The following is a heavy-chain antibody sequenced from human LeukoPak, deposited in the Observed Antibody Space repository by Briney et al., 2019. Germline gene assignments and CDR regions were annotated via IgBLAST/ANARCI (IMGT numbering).Heavy chain of an antibody. CDR3: VRSVVVTAKSGAYAFDI. D-gene: IGHD2-21*02. Sequence: SVTLSLTCTVSGGSISSGDYYWSWIRQPPGKGLEWIGYIYYSGSTYYNPSLKSRVTISVDTSKNQFSLKLSSVTAADTAVYYCVRSVVVTAKSGAYAFDIWGQGTMVTVSS. V-gene: IGHV4-30-4*01. CDR1: GGSISSGDYY. J-gene: IGHJ3*02. CDR2: IYYSGST.